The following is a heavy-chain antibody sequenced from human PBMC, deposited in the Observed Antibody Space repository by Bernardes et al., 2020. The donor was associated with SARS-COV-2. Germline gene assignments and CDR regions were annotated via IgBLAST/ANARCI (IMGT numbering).Heavy chain of an antibody. CDR2: TNSDGSST. V-gene: IGHV3-74*01. J-gene: IGHJ6*02. D-gene: IGHD3-10*01. CDR3: ARKTGHDYGMDV. Sequence: GGSLRLSCAASGFTFSSSWMHWVRQAPGKGLVWVSRTNSDGSSTIYADSVKGRFTISSDSSKNTLYLQMNSLRVEDTAVYYCARKTGHDYGMDVWGQGTTVAVSS. CDR1: GFTFSSSW.